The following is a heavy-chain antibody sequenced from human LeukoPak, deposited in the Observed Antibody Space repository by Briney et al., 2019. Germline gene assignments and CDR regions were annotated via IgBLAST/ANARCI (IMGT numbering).Heavy chain of an antibody. CDR2: ISSGSSIM. D-gene: IGHD3-22*01. Sequence: PGGSLRLSCVASGFTFGSYSMNWVRQAPGKGLEWVSYISSGSSIMYYADSVKGRFTISRDNSKNTLYLQMNSLRAEDTAVYYCAKDPYDSSGYYFPGAFDIWGQGTMVTVSS. CDR1: GFTFGSYS. V-gene: IGHV3-48*01. CDR3: AKDPYDSSGYYFPGAFDI. J-gene: IGHJ3*02.